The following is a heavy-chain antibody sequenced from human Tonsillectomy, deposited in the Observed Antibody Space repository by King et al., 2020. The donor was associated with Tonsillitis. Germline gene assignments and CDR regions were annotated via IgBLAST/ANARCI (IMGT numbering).Heavy chain of an antibody. CDR2: ISSSSSTI. V-gene: IGHV3-48*01. J-gene: IGHJ4*02. D-gene: IGHD3-22*01. CDR1: GFTFSSYS. Sequence: VQLVESGGGLVQPGGSLRLSCAASGFTFSSYSMNWVRQAPGKGLEWVSYISSSSSTIYYADSVKGRFTISRDNAKNSLYLQMNSLRAEDTAVYYCAREGVVVPLDNWGQGTLVTVPS. CDR3: AREGVVVPLDN.